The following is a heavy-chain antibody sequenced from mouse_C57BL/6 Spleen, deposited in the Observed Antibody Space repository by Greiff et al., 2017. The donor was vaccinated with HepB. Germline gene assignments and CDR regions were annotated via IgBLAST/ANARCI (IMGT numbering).Heavy chain of an antibody. CDR3: ARRGLYYGFDY. J-gene: IGHJ2*01. CDR1: GYTFTSYW. Sequence: QVQLKQPGAELVMPGASVKLSCKASGYTFTSYWMHWVKQRPGQGLEWIGEIDPSDSYTNYNQKFKGKSTLTVDKSSSTAYMQLSSLTSEDSAVYYCARRGLYYGFDYWGQGTTLTVSS. D-gene: IGHD2-1*01. CDR2: IDPSDSYT. V-gene: IGHV1-69*01.